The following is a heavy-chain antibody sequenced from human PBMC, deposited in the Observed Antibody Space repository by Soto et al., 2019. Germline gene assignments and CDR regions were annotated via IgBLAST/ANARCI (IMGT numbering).Heavy chain of an antibody. CDR2: IDPSDSYT. Sequence: PGESLKISCKGSGYSFTSYWISWVRQMPGKGLEWMGRIDPSDSYTNYSPSFQGHVTISADKSISTAYLQWSSLKASDTAMYYCASPGPSLYGSGPSGWYGMDVWGQGTTVTVSS. CDR1: GYSFTSYW. V-gene: IGHV5-10-1*01. CDR3: ASPGPSLYGSGPSGWYGMDV. J-gene: IGHJ6*02. D-gene: IGHD3-10*01.